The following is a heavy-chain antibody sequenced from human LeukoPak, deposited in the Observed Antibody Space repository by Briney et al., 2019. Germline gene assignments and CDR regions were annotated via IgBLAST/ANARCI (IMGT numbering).Heavy chain of an antibody. J-gene: IGHJ4*02. Sequence: GGSLRLSCAASGFTFSSYWMSWVRQAPGKGLEWAANIKQDGSEKYYVDSVKGRFTISRDNAKNSLYLQMNSLRAEDTAVYYCARDPYSSSSGFDYWGQGTLVTVSS. D-gene: IGHD6-6*01. V-gene: IGHV3-7*01. CDR1: GFTFSSYW. CDR3: ARDPYSSSSGFDY. CDR2: IKQDGSEK.